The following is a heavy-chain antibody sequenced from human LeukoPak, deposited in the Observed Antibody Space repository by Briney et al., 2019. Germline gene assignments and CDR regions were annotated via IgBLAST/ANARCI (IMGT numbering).Heavy chain of an antibody. V-gene: IGHV3-23*01. Sequence: GGSLRLSCAASGFTFSSYAMSWVRQAPGKGLEWVSAISGSGGSTYYADSVKGRFTISRDNSKNTLYLQMNSLRAEDTAVYYCASHYYDSSGYATHAFDIWGQGTMVTVSS. D-gene: IGHD3-22*01. CDR1: GFTFSSYA. J-gene: IGHJ3*02. CDR2: ISGSGGST. CDR3: ASHYYDSSGYATHAFDI.